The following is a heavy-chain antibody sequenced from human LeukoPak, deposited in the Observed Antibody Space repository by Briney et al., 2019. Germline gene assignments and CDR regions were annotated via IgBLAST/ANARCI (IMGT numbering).Heavy chain of an antibody. V-gene: IGHV4-59*01. D-gene: IGHD3-9*01. CDR1: GGSISGYY. Sequence: SEILSLTCTLSGGSISGYYWTWIRQPPGKGLEWIGNIYYSGGTNYNPSFKGQVTISVDMSKNQFSLRLSSVTAADTAVYYCARGAIWFDWLGGYHMDVWGKGTTVTVSS. CDR3: ARGAIWFDWLGGYHMDV. CDR2: IYYSGGT. J-gene: IGHJ6*03.